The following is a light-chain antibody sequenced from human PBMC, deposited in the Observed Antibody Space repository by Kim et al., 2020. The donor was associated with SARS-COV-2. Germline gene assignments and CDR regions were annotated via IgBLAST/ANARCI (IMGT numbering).Light chain of an antibody. CDR1: KLGDKY. V-gene: IGLV3-1*01. Sequence: SYELTQQPSVSVYPGQTASITCSGDKLGDKYACWYQQKPGQSPVLVIYQDSKRPSGIPERFSGSNSGNTATLTISGTQAMDEADYHCQAWDSSTEVFGGGTQLTVL. J-gene: IGLJ2*01. CDR3: QAWDSSTEV. CDR2: QDS.